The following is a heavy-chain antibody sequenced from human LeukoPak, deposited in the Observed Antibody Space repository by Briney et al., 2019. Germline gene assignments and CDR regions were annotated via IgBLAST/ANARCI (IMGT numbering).Heavy chain of an antibody. Sequence: SQTLSLTCAVSGGSISSGGYSWSWIRQPPGKGLEWIGYIYHSGSTYYNPSLKSRVTISVDRSKNQFSLKLSSVTAADTAVYYCARDLAFDIWGQGTMVTVSS. CDR1: GGSISSGGYS. CDR3: ARDLAFDI. CDR2: IYHSGST. J-gene: IGHJ3*02. V-gene: IGHV4-30-2*01.